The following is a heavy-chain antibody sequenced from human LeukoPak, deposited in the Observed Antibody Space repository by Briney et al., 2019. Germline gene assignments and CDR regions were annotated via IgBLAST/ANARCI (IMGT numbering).Heavy chain of an antibody. D-gene: IGHD2-2*01. Sequence: ASVKVSCKASGYTFTSYGISWVRQAPGQGLEWMGWISAYNGNTNYAQKLQGRVTMTTDTSTSTAYMELSSLRSEDTAVYYCASGVPAAIDDAFDIWGQGTMVTVSS. CDR1: GYTFTSYG. J-gene: IGHJ3*02. CDR3: ASGVPAAIDDAFDI. V-gene: IGHV1-18*01. CDR2: ISAYNGNT.